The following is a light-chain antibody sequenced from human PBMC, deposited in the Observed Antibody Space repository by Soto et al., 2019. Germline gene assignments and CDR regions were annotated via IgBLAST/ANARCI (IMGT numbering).Light chain of an antibody. Sequence: DIQMTQSPSSLSASVGDTVTITCRASQGISNSLAWFQQKPGRVPQFLIYAASTLQPGVPPRFSGSGSGTDFTLTICSLQPEDVATYYCQNYNSAPLTFGPGTRVEIQ. J-gene: IGKJ3*01. V-gene: IGKV1-27*01. CDR3: QNYNSAPLT. CDR2: AAS. CDR1: QGISNS.